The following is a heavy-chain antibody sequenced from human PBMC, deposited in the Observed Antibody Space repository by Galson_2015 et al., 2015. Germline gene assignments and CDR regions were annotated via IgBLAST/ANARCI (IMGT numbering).Heavy chain of an antibody. Sequence: SLRLSCAGSGFTFSSYWMSWVRQAPGKGLEWVAKIKQDGNEKYYVDSVKGRFTISRDNAKKSLYLQMNSLRAEDAAVYYCARVEARGHGSGEKYAFDIWGQGTMVTVSS. CDR2: IKQDGNEK. D-gene: IGHD3-10*01. CDR1: GFTFSSYW. V-gene: IGHV3-7*03. CDR3: ARVEARGHGSGEKYAFDI. J-gene: IGHJ3*02.